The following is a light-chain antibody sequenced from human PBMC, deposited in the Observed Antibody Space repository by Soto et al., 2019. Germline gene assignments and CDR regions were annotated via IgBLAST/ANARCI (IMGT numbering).Light chain of an antibody. CDR2: GAS. CDR1: QSVSGN. J-gene: IGKJ1*01. Sequence: EIVMTQSPATLSVSPGERATLSCRASQSVSGNLAWYQQKPGQAPRLLIYGASTRATGIPARCSGSGSGSKFTLTISSLQSEDFAVCYCQQYNNWPPAFGQGTKVEIK. V-gene: IGKV3-15*01. CDR3: QQYNNWPPA.